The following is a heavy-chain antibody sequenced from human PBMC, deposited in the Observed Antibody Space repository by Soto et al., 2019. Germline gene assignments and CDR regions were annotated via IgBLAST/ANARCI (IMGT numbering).Heavy chain of an antibody. Sequence: PGVSLRLSCAASGFTLSSYAMSWVRQASGKGLEWVSAISGRGGSTYYADSVKGRFTISRDNSKNTLYLQMNSLRAEDTAVYYCAKDEHYYDTAGYYQAFDYWGQGTLVTVSS. V-gene: IGHV3-23*01. CDR3: AKDEHYYDTAGYYQAFDY. D-gene: IGHD3-22*01. J-gene: IGHJ4*02. CDR2: ISGRGGST. CDR1: GFTLSSYA.